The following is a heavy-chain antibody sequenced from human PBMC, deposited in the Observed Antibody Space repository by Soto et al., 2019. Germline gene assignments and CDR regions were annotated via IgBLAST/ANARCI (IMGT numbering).Heavy chain of an antibody. CDR3: AGGGLVVVAPPALAH. D-gene: IGHD2-15*01. CDR2: VNPSGGHT. Sequence: QVQLMQSGAEVKKPGASVKVSCKASGDTFTDYYIHWVRQAPGQGLEWMGTVNPSGGHTTYAQHFRRSVTITRDTSTSTLYMGLLGVASEDAAVYYGAGGGLVVVAPPALAHGAQGTLVTVS. J-gene: IGHJ4*02. CDR1: GDTFTDYY. V-gene: IGHV1-46*01.